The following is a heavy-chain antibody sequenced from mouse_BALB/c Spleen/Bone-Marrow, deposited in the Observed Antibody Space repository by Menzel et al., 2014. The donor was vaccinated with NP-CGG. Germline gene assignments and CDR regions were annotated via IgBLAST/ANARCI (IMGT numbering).Heavy chain of an antibody. CDR1: GFNIKDTY. D-gene: IGHD2-1*01. Sequence: EVQLQQSGAELVKPGASVKLSCTASGFNIKDTYMHWVKQRPEQGLEWVGRIDPANGNTKYDPKFQGKATITADTSSNTAYLQLSSLTSEDTAVYYCARYGNYCYAMDYWGQGTSVTVSS. CDR2: IDPANGNT. CDR3: ARYGNYCYAMDY. V-gene: IGHV14-3*02. J-gene: IGHJ4*01.